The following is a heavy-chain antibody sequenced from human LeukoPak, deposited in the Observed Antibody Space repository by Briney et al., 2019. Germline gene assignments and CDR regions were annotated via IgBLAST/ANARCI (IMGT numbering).Heavy chain of an antibody. CDR3: AKGVSEWGNLGN. CDR2: IKQDGSEK. D-gene: IGHD7-27*01. V-gene: IGHV3-7*01. J-gene: IGHJ4*02. Sequence: GGSLRLSCAASGFTFSTYWMSWVRQAPGKGLEWVANIKQDGSEKNYVDSVRGRFTISRDNAKNSHYLQMNSLRVEDTALYFCAKGVSEWGNLGNWGQGTLVTVSS. CDR1: GFTFSTYW.